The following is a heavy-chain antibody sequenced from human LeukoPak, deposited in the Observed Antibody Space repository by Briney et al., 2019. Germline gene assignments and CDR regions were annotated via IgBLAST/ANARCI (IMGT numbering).Heavy chain of an antibody. CDR3: ARGPYCGGDCYSGFYY. D-gene: IGHD2-21*02. CDR2: INHSGST. CDR1: GGSISSYY. J-gene: IGHJ4*02. V-gene: IGHV4-34*01. Sequence: SETLSLTCTVSGGSISSYYWSWIRQPPGKGLEWIGEINHSGSTNYNPSLKSRVTISVDTSKNQFSLKLSSVTAADTAVYYCARGPYCGGDCYSGFYYWGQGTLVTVSS.